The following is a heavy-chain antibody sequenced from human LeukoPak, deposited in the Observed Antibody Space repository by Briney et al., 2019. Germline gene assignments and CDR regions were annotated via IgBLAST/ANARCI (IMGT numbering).Heavy chain of an antibody. CDR3: ARHYRQQLPDY. V-gene: IGHV5-51*01. CDR2: IYPGDSDT. J-gene: IGHJ4*02. CDR1: GYSFTTHW. D-gene: IGHD6-13*01. Sequence: GESLKISCKGSGYSFTTHWIGWMRQMPGKGLEWMGIIYPGDSDTKYSPSCQGQVTFSADKSISTAFLQWGSLKASDTAMYYCARHYRQQLPDYWGQGTLVTVSS.